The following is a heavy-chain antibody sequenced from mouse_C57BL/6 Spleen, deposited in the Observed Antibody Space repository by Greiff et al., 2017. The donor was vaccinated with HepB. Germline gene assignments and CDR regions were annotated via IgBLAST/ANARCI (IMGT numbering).Heavy chain of an antibody. J-gene: IGHJ4*01. CDR3: ARGLRPVYYAMDY. Sequence: VQLKQSVAELVRPGASVKLSCTASGFNIKNTYMHWVKQRPEQGLEWIGRIDPANGNTKYAPKFQGKATITADTSSNTAYLQLSSLTSEDTAIYDCARGLRPVYYAMDYWGQGTSVTVSS. CDR2: IDPANGNT. D-gene: IGHD2-2*01. V-gene: IGHV14-3*01. CDR1: GFNIKNTY.